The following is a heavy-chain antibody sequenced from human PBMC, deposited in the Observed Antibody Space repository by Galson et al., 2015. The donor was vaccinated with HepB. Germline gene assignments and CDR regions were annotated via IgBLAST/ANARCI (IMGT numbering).Heavy chain of an antibody. D-gene: IGHD3-22*01. Sequence: SLRLSCAASGFTFSSYAMSWVRQAPGKGLEWVSAISGSGGSTYYADSVKGRFTISRDNSKNTLYLQMNSLRAEDTAVYYCAKLSTRGYLFDYWGQGTLVTVSS. J-gene: IGHJ4*02. V-gene: IGHV3-23*01. CDR1: GFTFSSYA. CDR3: AKLSTRGYLFDY. CDR2: ISGSGGST.